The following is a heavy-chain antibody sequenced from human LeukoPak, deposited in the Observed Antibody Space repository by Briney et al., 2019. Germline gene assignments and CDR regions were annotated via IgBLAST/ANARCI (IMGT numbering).Heavy chain of an antibody. CDR1: GFTFSSYS. Sequence: GGSLRLSCAASGFTFSSYSMNWVRQAPGKGLEWVSYISSSSSTIYYADSVKGRFTISRDNAKNSLYLQMNSLRAEDTAVYYCASELVSGAFDAFDIWGQGTMVTVSS. J-gene: IGHJ3*02. V-gene: IGHV3-48*01. CDR3: ASELVSGAFDAFDI. D-gene: IGHD3-10*01. CDR2: ISSSSSTI.